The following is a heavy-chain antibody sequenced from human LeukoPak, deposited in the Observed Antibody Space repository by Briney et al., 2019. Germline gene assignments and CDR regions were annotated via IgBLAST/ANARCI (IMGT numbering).Heavy chain of an antibody. CDR2: IYSGGST. D-gene: IGHD3-22*01. CDR1: GFTVSSNY. Sequence: GGSLRLSCAASGFTVSSNYMSWVRQAPGKGLEWVSVIYSGGSTYYADSVKGRFTISRDNSKNTLYLQMNSLRAEDTAVYYCARGPHYYDSSGYYPYWGQGTLVTVSS. J-gene: IGHJ4*02. CDR3: ARGPHYYDSSGYYPY. V-gene: IGHV3-66*01.